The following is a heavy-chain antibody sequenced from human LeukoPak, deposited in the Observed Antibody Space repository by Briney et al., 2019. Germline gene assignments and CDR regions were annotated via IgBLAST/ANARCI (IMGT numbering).Heavy chain of an antibody. CDR2: INPSGGST. J-gene: IGHJ4*02. V-gene: IGHV1-46*01. D-gene: IGHD5-12*01. Sequence: ASVKVSCKASGYTFTSYYMHWVRQAPGQGLEWMGIINPSGGSTSYAQKFQGRVIMTRDTSTSTVYMELSSLRSEDTAVYYCARERGIVATRRYYFDYWGQGTLVTVSS. CDR1: GYTFTSYY. CDR3: ARERGIVATRRYYFDY.